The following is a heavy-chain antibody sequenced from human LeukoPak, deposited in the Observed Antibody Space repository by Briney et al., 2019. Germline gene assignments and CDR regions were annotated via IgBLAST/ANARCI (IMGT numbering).Heavy chain of an antibody. CDR2: IYYSGST. J-gene: IGHJ4*02. D-gene: IGHD4-17*01. Sequence: SETLSLTCTVSGGSISSSNFYWGWIRQPPGKGLEWIGSIYYSGSTYYNPSLKSRVTISVDTSKNQFSLKLSSVTAADTAVYYCARQAFDYGDYFDYWGQGTLVTVSS. V-gene: IGHV4-39*07. CDR1: GGSISSSNFY. CDR3: ARQAFDYGDYFDY.